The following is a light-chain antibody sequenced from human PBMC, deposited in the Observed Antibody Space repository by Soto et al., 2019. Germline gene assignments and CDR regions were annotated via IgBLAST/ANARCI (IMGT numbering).Light chain of an antibody. CDR3: SSYAVSNNLNVV. CDR1: SSDVGGYNY. J-gene: IGLJ2*01. CDR2: EVS. V-gene: IGLV2-8*01. Sequence: QSALTQPPSASGSPGQSVTISCTGTSSDVGGYNYVSWYQQHPGKAPKLMIYEVSKRPSGVPDRFSGSKSGNTASLTVSGLQAEDEADYYCSSYAVSNNLNVVLGGGTKVTVL.